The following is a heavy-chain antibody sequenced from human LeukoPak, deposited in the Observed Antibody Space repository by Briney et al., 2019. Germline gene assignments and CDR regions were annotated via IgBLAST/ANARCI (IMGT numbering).Heavy chain of an antibody. CDR2: SNPNSGGT. Sequence: ASVEVSCKASGYSFTGYSIHWVRQAPGQGLEWMGRSNPNSGGTNYAQKFEGRVTMTRDTSISTAYLELSGLRSDDTAVYYCARTNGITFFGDAFDIWGQGTMVTVSS. J-gene: IGHJ3*02. CDR3: ARTNGITFFGDAFDI. CDR1: GYSFTGYS. V-gene: IGHV1-2*02. D-gene: IGHD3-3*01.